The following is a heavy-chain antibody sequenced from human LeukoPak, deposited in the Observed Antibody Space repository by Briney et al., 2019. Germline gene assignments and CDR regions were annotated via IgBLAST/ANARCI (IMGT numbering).Heavy chain of an antibody. CDR2: ITSNSGRT. D-gene: IGHD1-26*01. V-gene: IGHV3-23*01. CDR3: AKDLLVGASLVGVFNV. CDR1: GFTFSDYS. J-gene: IGHJ3*01. Sequence: GGSLRLSCAASGFTFSDYSMNWVRQAPGKGLEWVSGITSNSGRTYYADSVKGRFTNSRDNSKNTLYLQMNSLRAEDTAVYYCAKDLLVGASLVGVFNVWGQGTVVTVSS.